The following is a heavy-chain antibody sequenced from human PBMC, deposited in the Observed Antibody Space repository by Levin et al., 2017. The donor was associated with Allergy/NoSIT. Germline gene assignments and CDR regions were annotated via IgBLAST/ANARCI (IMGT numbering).Heavy chain of an antibody. D-gene: IGHD5-24*01. CDR1: GFSFNSYA. V-gene: IGHV3-23*01. J-gene: IGHJ6*02. CDR2: ISAGGGAT. CDR3: AKHQGHGSPFYYAMDV. Sequence: GESLKISCVTSGFSFNSYAMSWGRQAPGKGLEWVAVISAGGGATFYIDSVEGRFIISRDNSKNTFYLQMHSLRAEDTAVYYCAKHQGHGSPFYYAMDVWGPGTTVTVS.